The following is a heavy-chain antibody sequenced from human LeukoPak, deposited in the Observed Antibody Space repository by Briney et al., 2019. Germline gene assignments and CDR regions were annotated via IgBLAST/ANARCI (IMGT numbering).Heavy chain of an antibody. CDR3: AREPETYSSGWSGFDY. Sequence: PGASVKVSCKASGYTFTSYYMHWVRQAPGQGLEWMGIINPSGGSTSYAQKFQGRVTMTRDTSTSTVYMELSSLRSEDTAVYYSAREPETYSSGWSGFDYWGQGTLVTVSS. V-gene: IGHV1-46*01. D-gene: IGHD6-19*01. CDR1: GYTFTSYY. J-gene: IGHJ4*02. CDR2: INPSGGST.